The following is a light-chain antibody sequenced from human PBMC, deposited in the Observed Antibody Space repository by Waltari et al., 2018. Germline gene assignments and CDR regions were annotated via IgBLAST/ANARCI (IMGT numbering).Light chain of an antibody. Sequence: EIVMTQSPVTMSVSPGEGATLSCTASESVGTAVAWYRHKPGQPPRLLIYFGSTRATGVPARIGGSGSRTDFSLTISSMGSEDFAFYYCQQSRQWPRRTFGQGTKLE. CDR2: FGS. CDR3: QQSRQWPRRT. CDR1: ESVGTA. J-gene: IGKJ2*01. V-gene: IGKV3D-15*01.